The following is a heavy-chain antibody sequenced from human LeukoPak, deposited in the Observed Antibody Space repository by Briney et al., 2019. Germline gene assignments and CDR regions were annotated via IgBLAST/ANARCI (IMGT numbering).Heavy chain of an antibody. CDR2: INPSGGST. Sequence: ASVKVSCKASGYTFTSYYMHWVRQAPGQGLEWMGIINPSGGSTSYAQKFQGRVTMTRDTSTSTVYMELSSLRSEDTAVYYCARAASVRGVMCRFDPWGQGTLVTVSS. J-gene: IGHJ5*02. V-gene: IGHV1-46*01. CDR3: ARAASVRGVMCRFDP. CDR1: GYTFTSYY. D-gene: IGHD3-10*01.